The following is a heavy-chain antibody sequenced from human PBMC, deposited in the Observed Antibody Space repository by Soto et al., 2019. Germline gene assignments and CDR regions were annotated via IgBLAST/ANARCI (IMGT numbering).Heavy chain of an antibody. V-gene: IGHV4-39*01. J-gene: IGHJ4*02. CDR3: ARRAVAESYFDY. CDR2: IYYSGST. Sequence: QVQLQESGPGLVKPSETLSLTCTVSGGAISSSTYYWGWIRQPPGKGLEWIGKIYYSGSTYYNPSLKSRVTISVDTSKNQFSLKLSSVTAADTTVYYCARRAVAESYFDYWGQGTLVTVAS. D-gene: IGHD6-19*01. CDR1: GGAISSSTYY.